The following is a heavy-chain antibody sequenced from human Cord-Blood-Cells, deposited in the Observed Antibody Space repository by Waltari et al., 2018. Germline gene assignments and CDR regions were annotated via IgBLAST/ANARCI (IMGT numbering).Heavy chain of an antibody. V-gene: IGHV6-1*01. Sequence: QVQLQQSGPGLVKPSQTLSLTCAIPGDSVSSNSASWIWISQSPSRGLEGVGRTYYRSKCYNDYAVTGKIRITINPDTSKNQFSLQLNSVTPEDTAGYYCARLGSDIVVVPAAKSFDYWGQGTLVTVSS. CDR3: ARLGSDIVVVPAAKSFDY. J-gene: IGHJ4*02. CDR1: GDSVSSNSAS. CDR2: TYYRSKCYN. D-gene: IGHD2-2*01.